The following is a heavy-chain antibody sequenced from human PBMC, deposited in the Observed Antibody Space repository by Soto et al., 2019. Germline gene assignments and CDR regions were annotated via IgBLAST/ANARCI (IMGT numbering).Heavy chain of an antibody. J-gene: IGHJ4*01. CDR2: IKQDGSEK. CDR3: ATGYSMFDY. V-gene: IGHV3-7*03. Sequence: GGSLRLSCAASGFSFSSYWMSWVRQAPGKGLEWVANIKQDGSEKYYVDSVRGRFTISRDSAKNSLFLQMNSLTAEDTALYYCATGYSMFDYWGRATLVTVSS. CDR1: GFSFSSYW. D-gene: IGHD6-13*01.